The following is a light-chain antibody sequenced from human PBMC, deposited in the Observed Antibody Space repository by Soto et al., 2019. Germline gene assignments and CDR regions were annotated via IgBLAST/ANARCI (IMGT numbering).Light chain of an antibody. CDR2: VAS. CDR1: QSISSN. Sequence: DILMTQSRSSLSASVGDRVTSACRASQSISSNLNWYQQKPGEAPKLLIYVASSLQSGVPSRFSGSESGTDYTLTISSLQPDDFGTYYCQQSYSTPYTFGQGTKLEIK. V-gene: IGKV1-39*01. CDR3: QQSYSTPYT. J-gene: IGKJ2*01.